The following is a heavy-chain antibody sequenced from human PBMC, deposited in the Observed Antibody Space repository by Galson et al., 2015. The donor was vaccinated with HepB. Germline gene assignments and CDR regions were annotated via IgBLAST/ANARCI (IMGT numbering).Heavy chain of an antibody. CDR3: AKDLYSYGDYYYYGMDV. V-gene: IGHV3-9*01. Sequence: SLRLSCAASGFTFDDYAMHWVRQAPGKGLEWVSGISWNSGSIGYADSVKGRFTISRDNAKNSLYLQMNSQRAEDTALYYCAKDLYSYGDYYYYGMDVWGQGTTVTVSS. J-gene: IGHJ6*02. D-gene: IGHD5-18*01. CDR1: GFTFDDYA. CDR2: ISWNSGSI.